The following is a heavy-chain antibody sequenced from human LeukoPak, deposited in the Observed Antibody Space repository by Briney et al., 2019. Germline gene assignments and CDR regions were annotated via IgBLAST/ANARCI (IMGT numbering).Heavy chain of an antibody. V-gene: IGHV4-34*01. CDR1: GGSFSGYY. J-gene: IGHJ4*02. CDR2: INHSGST. D-gene: IGHD1-14*01. CDR3: ARDSGRGPPD. Sequence: PSETLSLTCAVYGGSFSGYYWSWIRQPPGKGLEWFGEINHSGSTNYNPSLKSRVTISVDTSKNQFSLKLSSVTAADTAVYYCARDSGRGPPDWGQGTLVTVSS.